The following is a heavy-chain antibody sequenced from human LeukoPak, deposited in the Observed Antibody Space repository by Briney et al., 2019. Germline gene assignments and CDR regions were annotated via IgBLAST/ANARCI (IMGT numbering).Heavy chain of an antibody. J-gene: IGHJ4*02. CDR2: IYYSGSS. D-gene: IGHD3/OR15-3a*01. CDR1: GGSISSYY. Sequence: SETLSLTCTVSGGSISSYYWSWIRQPPGEGLEWIGYIYYSGSSNYNPSLKSRVTISVDTSKNQFSLKVSSVTAADTAVYYCARRTGYYDGFDYWGQGTLVTVSS. V-gene: IGHV4-59*01. CDR3: ARRTGYYDGFDY.